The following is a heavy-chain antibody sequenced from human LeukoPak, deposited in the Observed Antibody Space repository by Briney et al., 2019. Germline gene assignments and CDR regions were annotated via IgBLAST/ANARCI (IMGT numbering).Heavy chain of an antibody. CDR2: IRSKTDGGTT. CDR1: GFTFSNAW. CDR3: TTDLPYSGSFYYFDY. Sequence: VGSLRLSCAASGFTFSNAWMSWVRQAPGKGLEWVGRIRSKTDGGTTDYAAPVKGRFTISRGDSKNTLYLQMNSLKTEDTAVYYCTTDLPYSGSFYYFDYWGQGTLVTVSS. V-gene: IGHV3-15*01. J-gene: IGHJ4*02. D-gene: IGHD1-26*01.